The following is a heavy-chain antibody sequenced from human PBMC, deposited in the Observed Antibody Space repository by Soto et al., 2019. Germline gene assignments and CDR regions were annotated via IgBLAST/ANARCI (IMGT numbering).Heavy chain of an antibody. CDR3: ARETYCTYGVCYADYYYGMDV. V-gene: IGHV1-18*01. CDR1: GYTFTSYG. J-gene: IGHJ6*02. Sequence: ASVKVSCKASGYTFTSYGISWVRRAPGQGLEWMGWISAYNGNTNYAQKLQGRVTMTTDTSTSTAYMELRSLRSDDTAVYYCARETYCTYGVCYADYYYGMDVWGQGTTVTVSS. D-gene: IGHD2-8*01. CDR2: ISAYNGNT.